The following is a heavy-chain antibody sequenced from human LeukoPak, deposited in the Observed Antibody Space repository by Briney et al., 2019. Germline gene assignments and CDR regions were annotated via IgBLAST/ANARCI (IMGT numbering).Heavy chain of an antibody. V-gene: IGHV4-59*01. CDR3: ARNRWDFSGWRCLPGWFDP. CDR1: GGSISSYY. CDR2: IYYSGST. D-gene: IGHD2-15*01. J-gene: IGHJ5*02. Sequence: SETLSLTCTVSGGSISSYYWSWIRQPPGKGLEWIGYIYYSGSTNYNPSLKSRVTISVDTSKNQFSLKLSSVTAADTAVYYCARNRWDFSGWRCLPGWFDPRGQGTLVTVSS.